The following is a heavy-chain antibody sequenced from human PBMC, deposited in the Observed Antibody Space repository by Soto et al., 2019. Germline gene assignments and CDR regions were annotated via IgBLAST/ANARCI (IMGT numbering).Heavy chain of an antibody. J-gene: IGHJ5*02. V-gene: IGHV1-8*02. D-gene: IGHD3-16*01. CDR3: ASDMSTT. Sequence: ASVKVSCKASGYTFTSYGISWVRQAPGQGPEWMGWINPNNGNTNYAQKFQGRVTMTRDTSISTAYMELTNLRSEDTAIYYCASDMSTTWGQGTLVTVSS. CDR1: GYTFTSYG. CDR2: INPNNGNT.